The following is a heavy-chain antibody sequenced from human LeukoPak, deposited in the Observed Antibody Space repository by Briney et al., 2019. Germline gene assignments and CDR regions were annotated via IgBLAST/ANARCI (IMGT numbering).Heavy chain of an antibody. CDR2: MNPNSGNT. CDR1: GYTFTSYD. D-gene: IGHD6-13*01. CDR3: ARGGRSSWFRPALYYYYYMDV. V-gene: IGHV1-8*01. Sequence: ASVKVSCKASGYTFTSYDINWVRQATGQGLEWMGWMNPNSGNTGYAQKFQGRVTMTRNTSTSTAYMELSSLRSEDTAVYYCARGGRSSWFRPALYYYYYMDVWGKGTTVTVSS. J-gene: IGHJ6*03.